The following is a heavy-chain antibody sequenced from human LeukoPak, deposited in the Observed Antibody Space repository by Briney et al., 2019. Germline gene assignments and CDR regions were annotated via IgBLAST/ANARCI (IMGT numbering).Heavy chain of an antibody. Sequence: PGGSLRLSCAVSGFTFNDYNMNWVRQAPGKGLEWVSSISSSGQHIYYAESLKGRFTISRDNTKNSLDLQMNSLRAEDTAPCYCTRTQVVVAAYLGFFDLWGRGTLVTVSS. CDR3: TRTQVVVAAYLGFFDL. D-gene: IGHD2-15*01. V-gene: IGHV3-21*06. CDR1: GFTFNDYN. J-gene: IGHJ2*01. CDR2: ISSSGQHI.